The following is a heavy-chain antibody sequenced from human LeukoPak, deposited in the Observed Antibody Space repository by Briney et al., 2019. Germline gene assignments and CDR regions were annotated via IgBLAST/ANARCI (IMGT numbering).Heavy chain of an antibody. Sequence: GGSLRLSCAASGFTFDDYAMHWVRQAPGKGLEWVSGISWNSGSIGYADSVKGRFTISRDNAKNSLYLQMNSLRAEDTALYYCAKATTSIAVAGFDPWGQGTLVTVSS. CDR2: ISWNSGSI. V-gene: IGHV3-9*01. D-gene: IGHD6-19*01. CDR1: GFTFDDYA. CDR3: AKATTSIAVAGFDP. J-gene: IGHJ5*02.